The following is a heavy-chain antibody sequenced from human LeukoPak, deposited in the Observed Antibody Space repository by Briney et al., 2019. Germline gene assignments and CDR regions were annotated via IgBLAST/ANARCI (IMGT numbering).Heavy chain of an antibody. CDR2: VSPPGGGT. D-gene: IGHD3-16*01. J-gene: IGHJ4*02. CDR3: ARDLAWGAFDY. CDR1: GFTFSSYA. V-gene: IGHV3-23*01. Sequence: GGSLRLSCAASGFTFSSYAMSWVRQAPGKGLEWLSGVSPPGGGTYYADSVKGRFTISRDNSKNTLSLQMNSLRVEDTAVYYCARDLAWGAFDYWGQGTLVTVSS.